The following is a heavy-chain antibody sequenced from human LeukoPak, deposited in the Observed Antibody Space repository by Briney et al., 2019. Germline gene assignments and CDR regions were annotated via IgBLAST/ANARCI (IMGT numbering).Heavy chain of an antibody. V-gene: IGHV4-59*01. J-gene: IGHJ3*02. Sequence: PSETLSLTCTVSGGSISSYYWSWIRQPPGKGLEWIGYIYYSGSTNYNPSLKSRVTISVDTSKNQFSLKLSSVTAADTAVNYCARTLGTTRAFDIWGQGTMVTVSS. CDR2: IYYSGST. CDR3: ARTLGTTRAFDI. D-gene: IGHD1-7*01. CDR1: GGSISSYY.